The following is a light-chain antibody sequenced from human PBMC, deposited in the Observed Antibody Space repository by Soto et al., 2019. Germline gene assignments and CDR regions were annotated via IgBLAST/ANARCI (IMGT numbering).Light chain of an antibody. J-gene: IGKJ1*01. CDR3: QHRSNWPPWT. CDR1: QSVSTY. Sequence: EIVLTQSPGALSLSPGGRATLSCRASQSVSTYLAWFQQKPGQAPRLLIYDASSRATGIPARFSGGGSGTDFTLTISSLEPEDFAVYYCQHRSNWPPWTFGQGTKVDI. V-gene: IGKV3-11*01. CDR2: DAS.